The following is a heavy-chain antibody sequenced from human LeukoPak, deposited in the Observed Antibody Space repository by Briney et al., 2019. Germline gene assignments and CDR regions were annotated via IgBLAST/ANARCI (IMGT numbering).Heavy chain of an antibody. D-gene: IGHD4-17*01. CDR1: GFTFSSYA. V-gene: IGHV3-30-3*01. J-gene: IGHJ4*02. Sequence: HPGGSLRLSCAASGFTFSSYAMHWVRQPPGKGLEWVAVISFDGSNQYYADSVKGRFTISRDDSKNTLYLQMNSLRPEDTAVYYCARAVTTVTPTGSYFDYWGQGALVTVSS. CDR3: ARAVTTVTPTGSYFDY. CDR2: ISFDGSNQ.